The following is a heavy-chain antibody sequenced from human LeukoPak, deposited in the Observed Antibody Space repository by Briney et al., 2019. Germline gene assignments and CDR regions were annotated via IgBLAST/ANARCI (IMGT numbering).Heavy chain of an antibody. Sequence: SETLSLTCTVSGGSISSSSYYWGWIRQPPGKGLEWIGSIYYSGSTYYNPSLKSRVTISVDTSKNQFSLKLISVTAADTAVYYCARVGALGGHDFWGQGSLVTVSS. CDR1: GGSISSSSYY. J-gene: IGHJ4*02. CDR3: ARVGALGGHDF. CDR2: IYYSGST. V-gene: IGHV4-39*07. D-gene: IGHD1-26*01.